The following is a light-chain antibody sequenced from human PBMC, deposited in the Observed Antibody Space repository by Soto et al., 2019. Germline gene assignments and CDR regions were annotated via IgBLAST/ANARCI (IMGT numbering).Light chain of an antibody. CDR1: SSDVGRYNY. CDR3: SSYSGSNYFYV. J-gene: IGLJ1*01. Sequence: QSALTQPPSASGSPGQSVTISCTGTSSDVGRYNYVSWYQQHSGKAPKLMIYEVTKRPSGVPDRFSGSKSGNTASLTVSGLQTEDEADYYCSSYSGSNYFYVFGTGTKLTVL. CDR2: EVT. V-gene: IGLV2-8*01.